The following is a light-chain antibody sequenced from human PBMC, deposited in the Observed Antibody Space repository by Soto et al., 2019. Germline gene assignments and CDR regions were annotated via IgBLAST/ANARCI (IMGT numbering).Light chain of an antibody. V-gene: IGKV4-1*01. CDR1: QSILYSSNNKNY. J-gene: IGKJ1*01. CDR3: HQNYGTPRT. Sequence: DIVMTQSPDSLAVSLGERATINCKSSQSILYSSNNKNYLAWYQQKPGQPPKLLIYWASTRESGVPDRFSGSGSGTEFTLTINSLQAEDVAVYYCHQNYGTPRTFGQGTKLEIK. CDR2: WAS.